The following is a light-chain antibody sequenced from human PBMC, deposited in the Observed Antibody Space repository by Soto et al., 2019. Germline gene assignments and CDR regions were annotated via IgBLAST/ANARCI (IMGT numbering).Light chain of an antibody. CDR2: DAS. CDR3: QQYNSYRT. J-gene: IGKJ1*01. Sequence: DIQMTQSPSTMSASVGDRVTITCRASQSISSWLAWYQQKPGKAPKLLIYDASSLESGVPSRFSGSGSGTEFTLTISSLQPDDFATYYRQQYNSYRTVGQGTKVDI. V-gene: IGKV1-5*01. CDR1: QSISSW.